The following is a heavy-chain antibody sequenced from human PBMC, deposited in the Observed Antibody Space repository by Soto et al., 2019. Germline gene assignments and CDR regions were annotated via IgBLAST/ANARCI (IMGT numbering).Heavy chain of an antibody. Sequence: GGSLRLSYAASGFTFSSYAMSWVRQAPGEGLEWGAAISGSGGSTYYADSVKGRFSISRDNSKNTLYVQMNSLRAEDTAVYYCAKFRSPLSIAVADDYWGQGTLVTVSS. J-gene: IGHJ4*02. CDR3: AKFRSPLSIAVADDY. D-gene: IGHD6-19*01. CDR1: GFTFSSYA. V-gene: IGHV3-23*01. CDR2: ISGSGGST.